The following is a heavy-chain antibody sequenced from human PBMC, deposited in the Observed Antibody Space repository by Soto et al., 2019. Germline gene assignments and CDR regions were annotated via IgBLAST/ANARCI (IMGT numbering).Heavy chain of an antibody. CDR3: ARALYYDFWSGYYPFDY. J-gene: IGHJ4*02. CDR1: GGTFSSYA. D-gene: IGHD3-3*01. V-gene: IGHV1-69*01. CDR2: IIPIFGTA. Sequence: QVPLVQSGAEVKKPGSSVKVSCKASGGTFSSYAISWVRQAPGQGLEWMGGIIPIFGTANYAQKFQGRVTITADESTRTAYMELSSLRSEDTAVYYCARALYYDFWSGYYPFDYWGQGTLVTVSS.